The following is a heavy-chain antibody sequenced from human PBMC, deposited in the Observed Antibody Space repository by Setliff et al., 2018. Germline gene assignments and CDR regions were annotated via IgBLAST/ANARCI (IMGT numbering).Heavy chain of an antibody. J-gene: IGHJ6*03. D-gene: IGHD6-19*01. CDR3: AREQWLDPPGYYYMDV. CDR2: IYIGGSA. CDR1: GGSISSYY. V-gene: IGHV4-4*07. Sequence: PSETLSLTCTVSGGSISSYYWSWIRQPAGKGLEWIGHIYIGGSANYNPSLKSRVTMSIDTSKNQFSLKLNSVTVADMAVYYCAREQWLDPPGYYYMDVWAKGTKVTVSS.